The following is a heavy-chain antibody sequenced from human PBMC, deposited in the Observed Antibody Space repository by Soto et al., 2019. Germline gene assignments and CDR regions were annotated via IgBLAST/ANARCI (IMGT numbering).Heavy chain of an antibody. V-gene: IGHV3-11*05. CDR2: ISVSSTYA. Sequence: QVQLLESGGGLVKPGGSLRLSCAASGFTFSDYYMSWIRQAPGKGLECVAYISVSSTYANYADSVEGRFTISRDNAENSLFLQMNSLRAHDTAVYYCARGVRYYSSEKPANFDYWGQGALVTVSS. D-gene: IGHD3-10*01. CDR1: GFTFSDYY. J-gene: IGHJ4*02. CDR3: ARGVRYYSSEKPANFDY.